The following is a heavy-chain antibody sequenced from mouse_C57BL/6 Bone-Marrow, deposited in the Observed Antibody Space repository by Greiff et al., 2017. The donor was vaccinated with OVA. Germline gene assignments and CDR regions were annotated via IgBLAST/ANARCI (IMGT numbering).Heavy chain of an antibody. CDR1: GYTFTSYW. V-gene: IGHV1-69*01. CDR3: AKEGSSDAMDY. CDR2: IDPSASYT. J-gene: IGHJ4*01. D-gene: IGHD1-1*01. Sequence: VQLQQPGAELVMPGASVKLSCKASGYTFTSYWMHWVKQRPGQGLEWIGEIDPSASYTNYNQKFKGKSTLTVDKSSSTAYMQLSSLTSEDSAVYYCAKEGSSDAMDYWGQGTSVTVSS.